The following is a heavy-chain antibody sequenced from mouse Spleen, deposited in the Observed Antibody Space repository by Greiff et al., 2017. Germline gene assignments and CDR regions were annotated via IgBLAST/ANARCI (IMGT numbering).Heavy chain of an antibody. CDR3: ARDGYDGTYYYAMDY. CDR1: GFSLTSYG. V-gene: IGHV2-2*01. CDR2: IWSGGST. Sequence: VQLVESGPGLVQPSQSLSITCTVSGFSLTSYGVHWVRQSPGKGLEWLGVIWSGGSTDYNAAFISRLSISKDNSKSQVFFKMNSLQADDTAIYYCARDGYDGTYYYAMDYWGQGTSVTVSS. D-gene: IGHD2-2*01. J-gene: IGHJ4*01.